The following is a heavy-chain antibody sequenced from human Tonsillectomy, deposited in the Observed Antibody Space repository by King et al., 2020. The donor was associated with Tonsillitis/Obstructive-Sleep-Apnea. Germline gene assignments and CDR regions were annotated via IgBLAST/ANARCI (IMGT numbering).Heavy chain of an antibody. V-gene: IGHV3-23*04. CDR1: GFSFNNYV. Sequence: VQLVESGGGLVQPGGSLRLSCAASGFSFNNYVMGWVRQAPGRGLEWVSAIGGSGGSTYYTDSVKGRFTISRDNSKNTFYLQMNGLRAEDTAVYYCAKRYCTTTGCSFFDYWGQGTLVTVSS. CDR2: IGGSGGST. D-gene: IGHD2-2*01. CDR3: AKRYCTTTGCSFFDY. J-gene: IGHJ4*02.